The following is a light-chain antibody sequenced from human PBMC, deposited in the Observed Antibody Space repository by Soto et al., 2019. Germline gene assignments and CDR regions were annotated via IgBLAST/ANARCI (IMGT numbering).Light chain of an antibody. CDR3: QQSFSAPT. Sequence: DIQLTQSPSSLSTSVGDRVTITCRSSQRINIYLNWYKQQPGKAPELLIYAATTLQSGVPSRFSGSGSATDFTLTISSLPAEDFATYYCQQSFSAPTFGQGT. CDR1: QRINIY. J-gene: IGKJ5*01. CDR2: AAT. V-gene: IGKV1-39*01.